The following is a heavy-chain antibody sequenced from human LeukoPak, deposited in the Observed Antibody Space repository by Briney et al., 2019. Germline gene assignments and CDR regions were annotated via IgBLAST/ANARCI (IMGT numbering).Heavy chain of an antibody. Sequence: PSETLSLTCTVSGGSINAFYWSWIRQPPGKGLEWIGYIYYTGSTTYNPSLKNRVTISLDTSNNQFSLKLSSVTAADTAVYYCARDILRWRYFDYWGQGTLVTVSS. CDR2: IYYTGST. D-gene: IGHD4-23*01. CDR1: GGSINAFY. J-gene: IGHJ4*02. CDR3: ARDILRWRYFDY. V-gene: IGHV4-59*12.